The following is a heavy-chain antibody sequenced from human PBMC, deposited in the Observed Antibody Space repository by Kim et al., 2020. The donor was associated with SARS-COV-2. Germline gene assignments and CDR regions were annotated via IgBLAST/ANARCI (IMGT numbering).Heavy chain of an antibody. J-gene: IGHJ6*03. CDR3: AKDIKFAGVWVYYMDV. CDR1: GFTFGDYA. D-gene: IGHD3-16*01. Sequence: GGSLRLSCAASGFTFGDYAMHWVRQAPGKGLEWVSGISWNSGSIGYADSVKGRFTISRDNAKNSLYLQMNSLRAEDTALYYCAKDIKFAGVWVYYMDVWGKGTTVTVSS. CDR2: ISWNSGSI. V-gene: IGHV3-9*01.